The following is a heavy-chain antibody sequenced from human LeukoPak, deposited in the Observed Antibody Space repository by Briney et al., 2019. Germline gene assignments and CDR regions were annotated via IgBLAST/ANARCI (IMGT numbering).Heavy chain of an antibody. D-gene: IGHD5-18*01. J-gene: IGHJ4*02. Sequence: GGSLRLSCAASGFTLISYWMTWVRQAPGKGLEWVANIKQDGSEKYYVDSVKGRFTISRDNAKNSLYLQLSSLRAEDTAVYYCARDSPERGYSYGPLDNYFDYWGQGTLVTVSS. CDR2: IKQDGSEK. CDR3: ARDSPERGYSYGPLDNYFDY. CDR1: GFTLISYW. V-gene: IGHV3-7*01.